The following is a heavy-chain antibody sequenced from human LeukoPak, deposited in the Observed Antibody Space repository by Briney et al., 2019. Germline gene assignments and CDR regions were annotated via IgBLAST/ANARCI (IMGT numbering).Heavy chain of an antibody. Sequence: SGTLSLICAVCSGSFSGYYWTWIREPPGKGLECIGEINHSGSTNYNPYLKSRVTISVDTTKNQFSLKFGYVTAADTAVYYCARVARCTSCFDVDYWGQGTLVTVSS. CDR1: SGSFSGYY. J-gene: IGHJ4*02. V-gene: IGHV4-34*01. D-gene: IGHD2-2*01. CDR3: ARVARCTSCFDVDY. CDR2: INHSGST.